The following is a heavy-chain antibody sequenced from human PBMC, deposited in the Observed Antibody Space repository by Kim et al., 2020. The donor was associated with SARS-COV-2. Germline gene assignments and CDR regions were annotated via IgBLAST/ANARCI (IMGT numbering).Heavy chain of an antibody. J-gene: IGHJ4*02. Sequence: TNYADSVKGRFTSSRDNATNTLYLQMNRLGAEETAVYFCARDISISMVRDWGQGTLVTVSS. D-gene: IGHD3-10*01. V-gene: IGHV3-74*01. CDR2: T. CDR3: ARDISISMVRD.